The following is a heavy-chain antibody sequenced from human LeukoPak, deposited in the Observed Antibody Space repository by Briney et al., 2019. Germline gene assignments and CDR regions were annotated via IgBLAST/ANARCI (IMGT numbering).Heavy chain of an antibody. Sequence: SETLSLTCAVYGGSFSGYYWSWIRQPPGKGLEWIGEINHSGSTNYNPSLKSRVTISVDTSKNQFSLKLSSVTAADTAVYYCARVGQWLVLRSFDYWGQGTLVTVSS. CDR1: GGSFSGYY. V-gene: IGHV4-34*01. D-gene: IGHD6-19*01. J-gene: IGHJ4*02. CDR3: ARVGQWLVLRSFDY. CDR2: INHSGST.